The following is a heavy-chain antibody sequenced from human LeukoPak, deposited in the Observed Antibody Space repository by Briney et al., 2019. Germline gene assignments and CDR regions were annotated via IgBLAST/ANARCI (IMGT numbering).Heavy chain of an antibody. CDR3: ARDLRQSSSWYWFDP. D-gene: IGHD6-13*01. CDR2: INPKSGGT. J-gene: IGHJ5*02. CDR1: GYTFTGYY. Sequence: ASVKVSCKASGYTFTGYYMHWVPQAPGQGLEWIGRINPKSGGTNYAKKFQGRVTMTREASMSTAYMEVSRLRSDDTAVYYCARDLRQSSSWYWFDPWGQGTLVTVSS. V-gene: IGHV1-2*06.